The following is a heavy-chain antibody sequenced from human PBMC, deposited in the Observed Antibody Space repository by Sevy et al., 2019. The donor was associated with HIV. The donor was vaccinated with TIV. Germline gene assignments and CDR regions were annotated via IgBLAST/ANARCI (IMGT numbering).Heavy chain of an antibody. CDR1: GGSISSGGYS. J-gene: IGHJ5*02. D-gene: IGHD3-10*01. CDR3: ARGGKNYYGSGSSQGFDP. CDR2: IYHSGST. V-gene: IGHV4-30-2*01. Sequence: SETLSLTCAVSGGSISSGGYSWSWIRQPPGKDLEWIGYIYHSGSTYYNPSLKSRVTISVDRSKNQFSLKLSSVTAADTAVYYCARGGKNYYGSGSSQGFDPWGQGTLVTVSS.